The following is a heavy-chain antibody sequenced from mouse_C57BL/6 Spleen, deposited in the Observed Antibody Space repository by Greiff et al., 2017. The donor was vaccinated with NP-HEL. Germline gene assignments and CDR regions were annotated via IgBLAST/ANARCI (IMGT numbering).Heavy chain of an antibody. Sequence: QVQLQQPGAELVKPGASVKMSCKASGYTFTSYWITWVKQRPGQGLEWIGDIYPGSGSTNYNEQFKSKATLTVDTSSSTAYMQLSSLTSEDAAVYYCARYPDYYEEDCDVWGTGTTVTVSS. CDR3: ARYPDYYEEDCDV. D-gene: IGHD1-1*01. J-gene: IGHJ1*03. CDR1: GYTFTSYW. V-gene: IGHV1-55*01. CDR2: IYPGSGST.